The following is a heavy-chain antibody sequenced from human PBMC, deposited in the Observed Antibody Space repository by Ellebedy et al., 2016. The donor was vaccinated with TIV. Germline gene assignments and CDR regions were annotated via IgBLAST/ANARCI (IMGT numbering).Heavy chain of an antibody. D-gene: IGHD2-21*02. CDR3: ARLYLGDSNVY. Sequence: GGSLRLXXKGSGYNFTNYWINWVRQMPGKGLEWMGRIDPSDSYTNYSPSFRGHVTISADKSISTAFLQWSSLKASDTAMYYCARLYLGDSNVYWGQGALVTVSS. CDR1: GYNFTNYW. V-gene: IGHV5-10-1*01. J-gene: IGHJ4*02. CDR2: IDPSDSYT.